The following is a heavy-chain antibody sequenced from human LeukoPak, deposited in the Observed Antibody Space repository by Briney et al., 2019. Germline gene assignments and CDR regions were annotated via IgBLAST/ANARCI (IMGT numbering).Heavy chain of an antibody. V-gene: IGHV3-48*04. D-gene: IGHD5-12*01. J-gene: IGHJ4*02. CDR3: AREMYSGYGFVDY. CDR2: ISSSSSTI. Sequence: PGGSLRLSCAASGFTFSSYSMNWVRQAPGKGLEWVSYISSSSSTIYYADSVKGRFTISRDNAKNSLYLQMNSLRAEDTAVYYCAREMYSGYGFVDYWGQGTLVTVSS. CDR1: GFTFSSYS.